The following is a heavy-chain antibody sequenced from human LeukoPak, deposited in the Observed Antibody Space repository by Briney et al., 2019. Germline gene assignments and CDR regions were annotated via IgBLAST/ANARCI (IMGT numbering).Heavy chain of an antibody. CDR1: GFPFSTYA. V-gene: IGHV3-23*01. CDR2: IRDSDGST. Sequence: GGSLRLSCAASGFPFSTYAMSWVRQAPGKGLEWVSSIRDSDGSTYYADSVKGRFAISRDNSKNTLYLQMNSLRAEDTAVYYCAKDVYGDYGGLDYWGQGTLDTVSS. J-gene: IGHJ4*02. CDR3: AKDVYGDYGGLDY. D-gene: IGHD4-17*01.